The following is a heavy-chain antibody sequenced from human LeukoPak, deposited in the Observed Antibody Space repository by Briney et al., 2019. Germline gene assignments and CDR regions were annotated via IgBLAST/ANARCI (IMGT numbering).Heavy chain of an antibody. Sequence: PSETLSLTCAVYGGSFSGYYWSWIRQPPGKGLEWIGEINHSGSTNYNPSLKSRVTISVDTSKNQFSLKLSSVTAADTAVYYCARGRRATIFGVVIFDYWGQGTLVTVS. J-gene: IGHJ4*02. V-gene: IGHV4-34*01. CDR1: GGSFSGYY. CDR3: ARGRRATIFGVVIFDY. D-gene: IGHD3-3*01. CDR2: INHSGST.